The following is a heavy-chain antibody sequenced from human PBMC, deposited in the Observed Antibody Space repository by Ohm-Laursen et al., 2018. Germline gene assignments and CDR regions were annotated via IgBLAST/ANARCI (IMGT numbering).Heavy chain of an antibody. D-gene: IGHD5-24*01. CDR3: AKDMRMATISGINY. CDR2: ISWNSGSI. J-gene: IGHJ4*02. V-gene: IGHV3-9*01. CDR1: GFTFDDYA. Sequence: SLRLSCTASGFTFDDYAMHWVRQAPGKGLEWVSGISWNSGSIGYADSVKGRFTISRDNAKNSLYLQMNSLRAEDTALYYCAKDMRMATISGINYWGQGTLVTVSS.